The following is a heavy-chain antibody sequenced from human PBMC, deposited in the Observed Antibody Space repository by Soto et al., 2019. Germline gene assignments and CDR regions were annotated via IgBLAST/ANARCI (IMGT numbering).Heavy chain of an antibody. D-gene: IGHD3-10*01. Sequence: SETLSLTYAVSGGSITSGGYSWGWIRQPAGQGLEGIASAHYSGSTNYNPSLKSRVTMSVDTSKNHFSLKLSSVTAADTAVYYCASRLGRGYYGMDVWGQGTTVT. CDR2: AHYSGST. V-gene: IGHV4-61*03. CDR1: GGSITSGGYS. CDR3: ASRLGRGYYGMDV. J-gene: IGHJ6*02.